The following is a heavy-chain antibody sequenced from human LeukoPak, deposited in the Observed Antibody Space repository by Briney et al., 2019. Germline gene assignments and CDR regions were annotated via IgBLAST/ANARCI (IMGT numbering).Heavy chain of an antibody. Sequence: PSETLSLTCAVYGGSFSGYYWGWIRQPPGKGLEWIGEINHSGSTNYNPSLKSRVTISVDTSKNQFSLKLSSVTAADTAVYYCARGFGYCSGGGCYSGMDVWGKGTTVTVSS. J-gene: IGHJ6*04. D-gene: IGHD2-15*01. CDR1: GGSFSGYY. CDR3: ARGFGYCSGGGCYSGMDV. CDR2: INHSGST. V-gene: IGHV4-34*01.